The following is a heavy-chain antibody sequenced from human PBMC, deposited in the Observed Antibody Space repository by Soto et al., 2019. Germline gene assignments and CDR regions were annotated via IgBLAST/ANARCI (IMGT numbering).Heavy chain of an antibody. V-gene: IGHV1-46*01. CDR3: ATRDYYDSSGYKGPLGY. J-gene: IGHJ4*02. D-gene: IGHD3-22*01. CDR2: INPSGGST. CDR1: GYTFTSYY. Sequence: GASVKVSCKASGYTFTSYYMHCVRQAPGQVLEWMGIINPSGGSTSYAQKFQGRVTMTRDTSTSTVYMELSSLRSEDTAVYYCATRDYYDSSGYKGPLGYWGQGTLVTVSS.